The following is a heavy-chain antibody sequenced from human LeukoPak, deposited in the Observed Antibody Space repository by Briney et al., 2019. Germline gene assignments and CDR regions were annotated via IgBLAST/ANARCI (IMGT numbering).Heavy chain of an antibody. J-gene: IGHJ5*02. Sequence: ASVKVSCQASGYTVSDFYLHWVRRAPGHGLEWMGWMNPYSDALIHAERFQGRITMTWDTSTGTAYMKLTRLTPDDTAVYYCATATVTHTRDPWGQGTLVTVSS. CDR3: ATATVTHTRDP. CDR1: GYTVSDFY. D-gene: IGHD1-1*01. V-gene: IGHV1-2*02. CDR2: MNPYSDAL.